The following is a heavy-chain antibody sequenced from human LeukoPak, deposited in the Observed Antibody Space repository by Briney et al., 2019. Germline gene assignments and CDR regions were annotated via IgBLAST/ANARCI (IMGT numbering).Heavy chain of an antibody. D-gene: IGHD2-2*01. CDR1: GFTFSSYS. CDR3: ASRSSTWYRMADWFDP. Sequence: QSGGSLRLSCAASGFTFSSYSMNWVRQAPGRGLEWLSYIDTSGSTVYYADSVKGRFTISRDNSKNSLYLQMNSLSAEDTAVYYCASRSSTWYRMADWFDPWGQGTLVTVSS. J-gene: IGHJ5*02. CDR2: IDTSGSTV. V-gene: IGHV3-48*04.